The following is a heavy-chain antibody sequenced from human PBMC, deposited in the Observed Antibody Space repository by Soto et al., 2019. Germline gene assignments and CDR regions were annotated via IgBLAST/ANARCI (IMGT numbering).Heavy chain of an antibody. D-gene: IGHD3-3*01. V-gene: IGHV1-18*01. J-gene: IGHJ5*02. CDR1: GYAFTSYG. CDR3: ATSYDSGFDP. Sequence: ASVKVSCKASGYAFTSYGISWVRQAPGQGLEWMGWISAYNGNTNYAQKLQGRVTMTTDTSSSTAYMELRGLRSDDTAKYYCATSYDSGFDPWGQGTLVTVSS. CDR2: ISAYNGNT.